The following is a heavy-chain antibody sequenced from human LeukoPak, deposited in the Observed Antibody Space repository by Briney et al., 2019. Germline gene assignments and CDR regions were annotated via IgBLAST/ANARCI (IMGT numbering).Heavy chain of an antibody. Sequence: ASVKVSCEASGYTFTGYYMHWVRQAPGQGLEWMGWINPNSGGTNYAQKFQGRVTMTRDTSISTAYMELSRLRSDDTAVYYCARVDYGDEGYYFDYWGQGTLVTVSS. D-gene: IGHD4-17*01. V-gene: IGHV1-2*02. CDR3: ARVDYGDEGYYFDY. CDR2: INPNSGGT. CDR1: GYTFTGYY. J-gene: IGHJ4*02.